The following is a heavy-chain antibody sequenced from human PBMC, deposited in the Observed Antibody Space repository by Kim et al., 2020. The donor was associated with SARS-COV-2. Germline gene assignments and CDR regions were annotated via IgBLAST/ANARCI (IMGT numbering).Heavy chain of an antibody. J-gene: IGHJ3*02. CDR2: ISYDGSNK. V-gene: IGHV3-30*18. CDR3: AKESAFRFHTAMVRGAFDI. D-gene: IGHD5-18*01. Sequence: GGSLRLSCAASGFTFSSYGMHWVRQAPGKGLEWVAVISYDGSNKYYADSVKGRFTISRDNSKNTLYLQMNSLRAEDTAVYYCAKESAFRFHTAMVRGAFDIWGQGTMVTVSS. CDR1: GFTFSSYG.